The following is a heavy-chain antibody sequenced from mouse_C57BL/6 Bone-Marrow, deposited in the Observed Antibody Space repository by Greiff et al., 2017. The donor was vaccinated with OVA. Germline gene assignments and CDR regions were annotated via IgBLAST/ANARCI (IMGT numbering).Heavy chain of an antibody. CDR1: GYTFTDYY. V-gene: IGHV1-26*01. CDR3: ARGEALLLRDYYAMDY. CDR2: INPNNGGT. J-gene: IGHJ4*01. Sequence: VQLQQSGPELVKPGASVKISCKASGYTFTDYYMNWVKQSHGKSLEWIGDINPNNGGTSYNQKFKGKATLTVDKSSSTAYMELRSLTSEDSAVYYCARGEALLLRDYYAMDYWGQGTSVTVSS. D-gene: IGHD1-1*01.